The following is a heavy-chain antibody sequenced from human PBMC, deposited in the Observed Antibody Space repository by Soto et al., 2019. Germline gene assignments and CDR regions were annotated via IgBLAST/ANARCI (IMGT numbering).Heavy chain of an antibody. V-gene: IGHV3-33*02. D-gene: IGHD6-19*01. Sequence: ESGGDVVQPGRSLRLSCAVSGFSITTYGVHWFRQIPGKGLEWVAVIWYDGSKTNYGDSVKGRFTISRDISTNTVFLQLSSLRVDDTAVYYCTRDGGSGIDYWGQGTLVTVSS. CDR1: GFSITTYG. CDR2: IWYDGSKT. J-gene: IGHJ4*02. CDR3: TRDGGSGIDY.